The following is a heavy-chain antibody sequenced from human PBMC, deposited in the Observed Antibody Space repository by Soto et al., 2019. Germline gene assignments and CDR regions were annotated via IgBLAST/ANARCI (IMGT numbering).Heavy chain of an antibody. CDR1: GFTFSSYA. D-gene: IGHD3-3*01. Sequence: PGGSLRLSCAASGFTFSSYAMSWVRQAPGKGLEWVSAISGSGGSTYYADSVKGRSTISRDNSKNTLYLQMNSLRAEDTAVYYCAKVHEVTIFGVVKDYYGMDVWGQGTTVTVSS. V-gene: IGHV3-23*01. J-gene: IGHJ6*02. CDR3: AKVHEVTIFGVVKDYYGMDV. CDR2: ISGSGGST.